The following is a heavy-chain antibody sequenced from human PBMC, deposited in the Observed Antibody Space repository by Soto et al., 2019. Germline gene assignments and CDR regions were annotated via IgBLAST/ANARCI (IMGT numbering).Heavy chain of an antibody. CDR3: ASDYSKGVDY. J-gene: IGHJ4*02. V-gene: IGHV4-39*01. D-gene: IGHD4-4*01. CDR2: IYYSGST. CDR1: GGSISSSSYY. Sequence: PSETLSLTCTVSGGSISSSSYYWGWIRQPPGKGLDWIGSIYYSGSTYYNPSLKSRVTISVDTSKNQFSLKLSSVTAADTAVYYCASDYSKGVDYWGQGTLVTVSS.